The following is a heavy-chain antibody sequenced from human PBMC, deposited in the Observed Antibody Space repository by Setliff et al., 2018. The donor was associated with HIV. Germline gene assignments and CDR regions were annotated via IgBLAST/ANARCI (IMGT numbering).Heavy chain of an antibody. J-gene: IGHJ5*02. CDR3: ARVRYCSGGSCYGGEYWFDP. CDR1: GFTFSNYS. Sequence: PGGSLRLSCAASGFTFSNYSMNWVRQTPGKGLEWVSSISASATYIYYADSVKGRFTISRDNAENSLYLQMNSLRAEDTAVYYCARVRYCSGGSCYGGEYWFDPWGQGTLVTISS. CDR2: ISASATYI. D-gene: IGHD2-15*01. V-gene: IGHV3-21*01.